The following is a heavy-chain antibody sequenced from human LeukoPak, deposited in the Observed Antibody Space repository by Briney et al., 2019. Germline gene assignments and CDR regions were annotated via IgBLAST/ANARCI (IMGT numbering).Heavy chain of an antibody. CDR1: GFTFSDYW. D-gene: IGHD5-18*01. CDR2: IQQDGSEK. V-gene: IGHV3-7*04. Sequence: GGSLGLSCAASGFTFSDYWMSWVRQAPGKGLEWVANIQQDGSEKYYVDSVKGRFTISRDNAKKSLFLQVSSLRGEDTAVYYCARDRGFSYGIDFWGQGTLVTVSS. J-gene: IGHJ4*02. CDR3: ARDRGFSYGIDF.